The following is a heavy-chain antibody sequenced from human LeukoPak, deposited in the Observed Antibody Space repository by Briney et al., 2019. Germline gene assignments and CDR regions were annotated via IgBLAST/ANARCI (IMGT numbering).Heavy chain of an antibody. D-gene: IGHD3-16*02. J-gene: IGHJ4*02. CDR1: GGSFSGYY. Sequence: SETLSLTCAVYGGSFSGYYWSWIRQPPGKGLEWIGEINHSGSTNYNPSLKSRVTISVDTSKNQFSLKLSSVTAADTAVYYCARSSSDYVWGGYRRYYFDYWGQGTLVTVSS. CDR2: INHSGST. V-gene: IGHV4-34*01. CDR3: ARSSSDYVWGGYRRYYFDY.